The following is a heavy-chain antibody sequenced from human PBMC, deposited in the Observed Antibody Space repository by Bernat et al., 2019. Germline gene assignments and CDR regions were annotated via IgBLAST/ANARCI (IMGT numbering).Heavy chain of an antibody. CDR2: ISYDGSNK. CDR3: ASDDPINY. Sequence: QVQLVESGGGVVQPGRSLRLSCAASGFTFRTFDIYWVRQAPGKGLEWVAVISYDGSNKYYADSVKGRFTISRDNSKNTLYLQMNSLRAEDTAVYYCASDDPINYWGQGTLVTVSS. V-gene: IGHV3-30*03. CDR1: GFTFRTFD. J-gene: IGHJ4*02.